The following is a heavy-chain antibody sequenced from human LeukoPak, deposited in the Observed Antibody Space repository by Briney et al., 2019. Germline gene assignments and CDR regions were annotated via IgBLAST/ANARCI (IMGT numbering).Heavy chain of an antibody. J-gene: IGHJ4*02. D-gene: IGHD3-22*01. CDR3: ARVTGYMIEDYFDY. CDR2: ISSRGST. V-gene: IGHV4-4*07. CDR1: AGSISNYY. Sequence: SETLSLTCTVSAGSISNYYWSWIRQPAGKGLEWIGRISSRGSTNYNPSLKSRVTISVDTSKNQFSLKLRSVTAADTAVYYCARVTGYMIEDYFDYWGQGTLVTVSS.